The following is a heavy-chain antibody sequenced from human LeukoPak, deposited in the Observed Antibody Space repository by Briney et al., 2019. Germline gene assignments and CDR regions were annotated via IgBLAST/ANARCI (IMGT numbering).Heavy chain of an antibody. J-gene: IGHJ4*02. V-gene: IGHV3-66*02. Sequence: GRSLRLSCAASGFTFDDYAMHWVRQAPGKGLEWVSVIYSGGSTYYADSVKGRFTISRDNSKNTLYLQMNSLRAEDTAVYYCASASGKFDYWGQGTLVTVSS. CDR1: GFTFDDYA. D-gene: IGHD2-15*01. CDR2: IYSGGST. CDR3: ASASGKFDY.